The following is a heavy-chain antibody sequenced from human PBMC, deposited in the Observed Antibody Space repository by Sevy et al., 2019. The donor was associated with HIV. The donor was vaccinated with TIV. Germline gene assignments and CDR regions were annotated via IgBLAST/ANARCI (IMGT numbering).Heavy chain of an antibody. V-gene: IGHV4-61*01. D-gene: IGHD4-4*01. CDR2: VYYGGST. J-gene: IGHJ6*02. CDR3: AIGRGTTVTTTLNYYYAMDV. Sequence: SETLSLTCTVSGGSVRSDKYYWSWIRQPPGKGLEWIGYVYYGGSTNYSPSLKSRVTISIDTSKNQFSLKLSSVTAADTAVYYCAIGRGTTVTTTLNYYYAMDVWGQGTTVTVSS. CDR1: GGSVRSDKYY.